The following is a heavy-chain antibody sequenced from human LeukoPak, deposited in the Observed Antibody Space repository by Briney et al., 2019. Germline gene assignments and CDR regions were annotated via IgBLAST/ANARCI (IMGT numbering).Heavy chain of an antibody. V-gene: IGHV3-53*01. CDR2: FYIGGST. CDR3: ARGLAGDY. J-gene: IGHJ4*02. CDR1: GFTVSSNY. Sequence: GGSLRLSCAASGFTVSSNYMSWVRGAPGKGLEWVSVFYIGGSTYYADYVKGRFTISRDSPKNTLFLQMNSLRVEDTAVYYCARGLAGDYWGQGTLVTVSS.